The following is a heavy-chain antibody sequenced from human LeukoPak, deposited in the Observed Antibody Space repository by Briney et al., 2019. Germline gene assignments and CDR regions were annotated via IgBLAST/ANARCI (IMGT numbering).Heavy chain of an antibody. CDR2: INQGGSEK. Sequence: GGSLRLSCAASGFTFSSYTMSWVRQAPGKGLEWVGNINQGGSEKHYVDSVKGRFTISRDNAKNSLYLQMNSLRAEDTAVYYCSRDVRAFDIWGQGTMVTVSS. V-gene: IGHV3-7*04. CDR3: SRDVRAFDI. J-gene: IGHJ3*02. CDR1: GFTFSSYT.